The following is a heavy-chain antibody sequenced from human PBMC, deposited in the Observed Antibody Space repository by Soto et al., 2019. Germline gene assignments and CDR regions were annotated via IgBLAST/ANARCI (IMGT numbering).Heavy chain of an antibody. CDR1: GSTFGDYG. J-gene: IGHJ4*02. Sequence: PVVTLRRSCVAWGSTFGDYGMSWVRQAPGKGPGWVSTVNNAGTNTHYADSVKGRFTISRDNSKTTLYLQMNNLRVDDTAIYYCATDTGGSDERFDDQSKGSQVTVSS. D-gene: IGHD5-12*01. CDR2: VNNAGTNT. V-gene: IGHV3-23*01. CDR3: ATDTGGSDERFDD.